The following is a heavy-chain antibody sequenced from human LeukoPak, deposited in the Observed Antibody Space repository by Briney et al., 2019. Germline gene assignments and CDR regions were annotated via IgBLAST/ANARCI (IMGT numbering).Heavy chain of an antibody. CDR3: ARPSSGPMGAFDI. J-gene: IGHJ3*02. D-gene: IGHD2-15*01. CDR2: IDPSDSYT. CDR1: GYSFTSYW. V-gene: IGHV5-10-1*01. Sequence: GESLKISCKGSGYSFTSYWITWVRQMPGKGLEWMGTIDPSDSYTNYSPSFQGHVTISTDTSISTAYLRWSSLKASDTAMYYCARPSSGPMGAFDIWGQGTMVTVSS.